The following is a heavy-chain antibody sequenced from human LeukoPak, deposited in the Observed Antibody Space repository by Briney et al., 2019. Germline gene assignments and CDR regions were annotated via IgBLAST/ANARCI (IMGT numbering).Heavy chain of an antibody. Sequence: PSETLSLTCTVSGGSITSNYWSWIRQPPGKGLEWIGYIYYDGSINYNPSLTSRVTISVDTSNRHLSLNLTSVTAADTAVYYCARYGTGWYAFCCRGQGTLVTV. CDR2: IYYDGSI. D-gene: IGHD6-19*01. V-gene: IGHV4-59*08. CDR1: GGSITSNY. CDR3: ARYGTGWYAFCC. J-gene: IGHJ4*02.